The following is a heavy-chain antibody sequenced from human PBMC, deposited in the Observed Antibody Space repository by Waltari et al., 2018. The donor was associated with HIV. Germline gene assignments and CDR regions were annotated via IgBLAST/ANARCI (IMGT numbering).Heavy chain of an antibody. J-gene: IGHJ4*02. Sequence: QVQLQESGPGLVKPSETLSLTCAVSGDSISRGYYRCLFRQPPGKGLEWIGSIYHSGSTSYNPSLRSRVTISVDTSKNQYSLNLRFVTAADTAVYYCARDSSGYDSGFDFWGQGTLVSVSS. CDR2: IYHSGST. CDR1: GDSISRGYY. D-gene: IGHD5-12*01. CDR3: ARDSSGYDSGFDF. V-gene: IGHV4-38-2*02.